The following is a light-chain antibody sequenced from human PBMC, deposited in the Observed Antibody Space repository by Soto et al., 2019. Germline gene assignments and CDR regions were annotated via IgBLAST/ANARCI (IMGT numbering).Light chain of an antibody. Sequence: DIQMTQSPSSLSASVGDRVTITCRASQSISSYLNWYQQKPGKAPKLLIYAASSLQSGVPARFSGSGSGTDFTLTISSLQPEDFVTYYCQQSYSTPITFGQGTRLAIK. CDR2: AAS. CDR3: QQSYSTPIT. V-gene: IGKV1-39*01. CDR1: QSISSY. J-gene: IGKJ5*01.